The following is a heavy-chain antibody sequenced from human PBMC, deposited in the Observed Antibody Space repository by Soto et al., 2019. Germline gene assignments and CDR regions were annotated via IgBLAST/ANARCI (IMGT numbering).Heavy chain of an antibody. J-gene: IGHJ3*02. CDR1: GFTFSSYA. CDR2: ISGSGGST. Sequence: GGSLRLSCAASGFTFSSYAMSWVRQAPGKGLEWVSAISGSGGSTYYADSVKGRFTISRDNSKNTLYLQMNSLRAEDTAVYYCAKDLDIVVVPAAMGNDAFDIWGQGTMVTVSS. D-gene: IGHD2-2*03. V-gene: IGHV3-23*01. CDR3: AKDLDIVVVPAAMGNDAFDI.